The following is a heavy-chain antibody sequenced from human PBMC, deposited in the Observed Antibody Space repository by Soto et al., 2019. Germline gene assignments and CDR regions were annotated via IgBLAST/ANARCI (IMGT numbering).Heavy chain of an antibody. CDR3: AAPPPREQHFDY. D-gene: IGHD1-26*01. V-gene: IGHV4-30-4*01. J-gene: IGHJ4*02. Sequence: SETLSLTCTVSGGSITGGDYYWSWIRQPPGKGLEWFVYIYYSWTTYYNPSLKSRITMSADTYNKQNPQNHSPVTDANTANYYSAAPPPREQHFDYWGQGTLVTVSS. CDR1: GGSITGGDYY. CDR2: IYYSWTT.